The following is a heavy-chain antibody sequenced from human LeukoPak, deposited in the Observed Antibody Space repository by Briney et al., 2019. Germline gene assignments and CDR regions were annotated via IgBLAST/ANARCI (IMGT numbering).Heavy chain of an antibody. D-gene: IGHD2-8*02. J-gene: IGHJ4*02. CDR1: VYTFTSYY. CDR3: ARDHCTGGVCYQYYFDY. Sequence: ASVNVSCKASVYTFTSYYMHWVGQAPGQGLEWMGIINPSGGSTSYAQKFQGRVTITRDTSPTTVYMELSSLRSEDTAVYYCARDHCTGGVCYQYYFDYWGQGTVVTVSS. V-gene: IGHV1-46*01. CDR2: INPSGGST.